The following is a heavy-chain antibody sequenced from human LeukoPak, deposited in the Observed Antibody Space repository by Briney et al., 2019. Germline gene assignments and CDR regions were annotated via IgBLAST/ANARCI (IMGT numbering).Heavy chain of an antibody. V-gene: IGHV4-38-2*02. CDR1: NYSISNSLY. CDR2: IYRSGST. CDR3: ARGTYGYYMDV. Sequence: SQTLSLTCSGSNYSISNSLYWGWLRQPPGKGLEWIGSIYRSGSTFYNPSLKSRVTISLDTSKNQFSLKLSSVTAADTAVYFCARGTYGYYMDVWGKGTTVTVSS. D-gene: IGHD4-17*01. J-gene: IGHJ6*03.